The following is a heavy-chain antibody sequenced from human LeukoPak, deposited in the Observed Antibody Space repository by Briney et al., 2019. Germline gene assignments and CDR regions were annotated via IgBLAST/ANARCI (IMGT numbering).Heavy chain of an antibody. CDR3: ARDLWGIAARRNYFDY. CDR2: INPNSGGT. D-gene: IGHD6-6*01. CDR1: GYTFTGYY. V-gene: IGHV1-2*02. J-gene: IGHJ4*02. Sequence: GASVKVSCKASGYTFTGYYMHWVRQAPGQGLEWMGWINPNSGGTNYAQKFQGRVTMTRDTSISTAYMELSRLRSDDTAVYYCARDLWGIAARRNYFDYWGQGTLVTVSS.